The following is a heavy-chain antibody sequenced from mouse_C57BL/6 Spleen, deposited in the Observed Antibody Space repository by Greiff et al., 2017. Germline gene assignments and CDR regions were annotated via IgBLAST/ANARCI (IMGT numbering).Heavy chain of an antibody. CDR1: GYTFTDYN. CDR2: INPNNGGT. CDR3: ARDFLYYYGGSSYYFDY. J-gene: IGHJ2*01. D-gene: IGHD1-1*01. V-gene: IGHV1-18*01. Sequence: EVQLQQSGPELVKPGASVKIPCKASGYTFTDYNMDWVKQSHGKSLEWIGDINPNNGGTIYNQKFKGKATLTVDKSSSTAYMELRSLTSEDTAVYYCARDFLYYYGGSSYYFDYWGQGTTLTVSS.